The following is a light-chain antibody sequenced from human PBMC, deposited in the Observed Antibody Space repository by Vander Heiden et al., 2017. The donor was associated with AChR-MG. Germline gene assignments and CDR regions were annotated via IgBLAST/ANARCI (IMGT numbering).Light chain of an antibody. Sequence: DIVMTQSPDSLTVSLGERATIKCKSSRNVLDTSKNKNFLAWYQQKPGQSPKLLIYWASTRESGVPDRFGGSGSGTDFTLTISSLRAEDVGVYFCQQYSSAPWTFGQGTKVEIK. CDR1: RNVLDTSKNKNF. CDR3: QQYSSAPWT. J-gene: IGKJ1*01. V-gene: IGKV4-1*01. CDR2: WAS.